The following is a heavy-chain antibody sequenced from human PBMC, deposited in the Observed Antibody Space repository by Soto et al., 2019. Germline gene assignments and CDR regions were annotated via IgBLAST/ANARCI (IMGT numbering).Heavy chain of an antibody. CDR3: AKWNGGFDY. V-gene: IGHV3-30*18. J-gene: IGHJ4*02. CDR1: GFTFSSYG. CDR2: ISYDRSYK. Sequence: QVQLVESGGGVVQPGRSLRLSCAASGFTFSSYGMHWVRQAPGKGLEVVAVISYDRSYKYYADSVKGRFTISRDNSKNTLYLQMNSLRAEDTAVYYYAKWNGGFDYWGQGTLVTVSS. D-gene: IGHD3-16*01.